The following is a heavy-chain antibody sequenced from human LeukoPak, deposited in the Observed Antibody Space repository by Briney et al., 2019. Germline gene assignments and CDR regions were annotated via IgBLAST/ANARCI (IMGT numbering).Heavy chain of an antibody. CDR3: ARSGYDSSRYYYYMDV. J-gene: IGHJ6*03. Sequence: SETLSLTCTVSGGSISSYYWSWIRQPPGKGLEWIGRIYTSGSTNYNPSLKSRVTMSVDTSKNQFSLKLSSVTAADTAVYYCARSGYDSSRYYYYMDVWGKGTTVTISS. CDR2: IYTSGST. V-gene: IGHV4-4*07. CDR1: GGSISSYY. D-gene: IGHD5-12*01.